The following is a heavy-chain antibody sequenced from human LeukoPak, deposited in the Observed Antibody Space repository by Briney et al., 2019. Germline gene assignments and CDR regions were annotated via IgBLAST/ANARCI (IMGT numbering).Heavy chain of an antibody. CDR1: GFSFGSAW. CDR3: ATIEYAYVMNLAY. CDR2: IKSRYDGGTT. V-gene: IGHV3-15*01. Sequence: GGSLRLSCAASGFSFGSAWLSWVRRSPGKGLEWIGRIKSRYDGGTTDYAAPVRGRFSISRDDSKDTLYLRMDSLRAEDTGIYYCATIEYAYVMNLAYWGQGTLVTVSS. J-gene: IGHJ4*02. D-gene: IGHD3-10*02.